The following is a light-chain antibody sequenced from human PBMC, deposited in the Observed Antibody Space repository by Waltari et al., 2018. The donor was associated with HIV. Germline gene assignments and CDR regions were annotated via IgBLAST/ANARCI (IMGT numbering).Light chain of an antibody. CDR2: DVT. Sequence: QSALTQPPSASGSPGQSVTISCTGTTSAIGGYNYVSWYQQHTGEAPRLIIYDVTNRPAGVPDRFCGSESGNTASLTVSGLQAEDGAEYYCNSYAGSSKAYVFGTGTKVTVL. J-gene: IGLJ1*01. V-gene: IGLV2-8*01. CDR1: TSAIGGYNY. CDR3: NSYAGSSKAYV.